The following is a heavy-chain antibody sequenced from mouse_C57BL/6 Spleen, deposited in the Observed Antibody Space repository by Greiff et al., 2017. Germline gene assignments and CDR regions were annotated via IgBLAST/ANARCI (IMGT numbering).Heavy chain of an antibody. V-gene: IGHV1-54*01. CDR2: INPGSGGT. D-gene: IGHD2-5*01. CDR1: GYAFTDYL. Sequence: QVQLQQSGAELVRPGTSVKVSCKASGYAFTDYLIEWVKQRPGQGLEWIGVINPGSGGTNYNEKFKGKATLTADKSSSTAYMQLSSLTSEDSAVYFCARSRGYSNYGWFAYWGQGTLVTVSA. J-gene: IGHJ3*01. CDR3: ARSRGYSNYGWFAY.